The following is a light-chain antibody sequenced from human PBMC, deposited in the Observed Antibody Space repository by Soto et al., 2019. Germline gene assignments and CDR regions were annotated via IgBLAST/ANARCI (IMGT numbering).Light chain of an antibody. CDR2: DAS. CDR1: QSVSSY. V-gene: IGKV3-11*01. J-gene: IGKJ5*01. Sequence: EIVLTQSLATLSLSPGERATLSCRASQSVSSYLAWYQQKPGQAPRHLIYDASNRATGIPARFSGSGSGTDFTLTISSLEPEDFAVYYCQQRSNWPLITFGQGTRLEIK. CDR3: QQRSNWPLIT.